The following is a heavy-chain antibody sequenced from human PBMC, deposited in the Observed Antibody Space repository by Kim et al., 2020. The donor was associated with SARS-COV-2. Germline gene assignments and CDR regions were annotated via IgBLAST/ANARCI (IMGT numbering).Heavy chain of an antibody. CDR3: AREVVMGGNY. J-gene: IGHJ4*02. V-gene: IGHV4-39*07. D-gene: IGHD3-16*01. CDR2: T. Sequence: TYDAPSLKSRVSISVDTSKNRFSLKRSSVTAADTAVYYCAREVVMGGNYWGQGTLVTVSS.